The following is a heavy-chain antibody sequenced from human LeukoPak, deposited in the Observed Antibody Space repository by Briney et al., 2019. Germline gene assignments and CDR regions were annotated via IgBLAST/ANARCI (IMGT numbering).Heavy chain of an antibody. CDR3: ASFYDSSGYWINDFDY. V-gene: IGHV4-59*12. CDR2: IYYSGST. J-gene: IGHJ4*02. Sequence: SETLSLTCTVSGGSISSYYWSWIRQPPGKGLEWIGYIYYSGSTYYNPSLKSRVTISVDTSKNQFSLKLSSVTAADTAVYYCASFYDSSGYWINDFDYWGQGTLVTVSS. CDR1: GGSISSYY. D-gene: IGHD3-22*01.